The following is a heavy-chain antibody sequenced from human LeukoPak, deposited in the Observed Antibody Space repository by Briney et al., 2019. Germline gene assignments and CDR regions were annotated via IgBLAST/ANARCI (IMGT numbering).Heavy chain of an antibody. Sequence: TGGSLRLSCAASGFTFCIYDMLWLRQVAGEGREWVLSIGTISDTFYPDSVKGRFTISRDNAKNSLYLQMNSLRADGTAVYYCARATVIGMVPVPGFMDVWGKGTAVTVSS. D-gene: IGHD2-21*01. CDR2: IGTISDT. CDR3: ARATVIGMVPVPGFMDV. V-gene: IGHV3-13*01. J-gene: IGHJ6*03. CDR1: GFTFCIYD.